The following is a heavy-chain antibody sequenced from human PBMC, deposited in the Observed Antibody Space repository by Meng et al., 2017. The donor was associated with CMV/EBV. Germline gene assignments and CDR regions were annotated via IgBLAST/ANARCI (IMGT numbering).Heavy chain of an antibody. CDR2: ISWDGGST. V-gene: IGHV3-43*01. Sequence: GESLKISCAASGFTFDDYTMHWVRQAPGKGLEWVSLISWDGGSTYYADSVKGRFTISRDNSKNSLYLQMNSLRTEDTALYYCAKDMGNPRCYYYGMDVWGQGTTVTVSS. CDR3: AKDMGNPRCYYYGMDV. CDR1: GFTFDDYT. D-gene: IGHD7-27*01. J-gene: IGHJ6*02.